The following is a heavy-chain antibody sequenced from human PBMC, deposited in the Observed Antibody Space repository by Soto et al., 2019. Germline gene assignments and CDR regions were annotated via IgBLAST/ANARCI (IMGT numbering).Heavy chain of an antibody. CDR1: GFTFSSYA. J-gene: IGHJ3*02. CDR2: ISYDGSNK. D-gene: IGHD5-18*01. V-gene: IGHV3-30-3*01. CDR3: ARDPAAMAPLSGFDAAFDI. Sequence: QVQLVESGGGVVQPGRSLRLSCAASGFTFSSYAMHWVRQAPGKGLEWVAVISYDGSNKYYADSVKGRFTISRDNSKNTLYLQMNSLRAEDTAVYYWARDPAAMAPLSGFDAAFDIWGQGTMVTVSS.